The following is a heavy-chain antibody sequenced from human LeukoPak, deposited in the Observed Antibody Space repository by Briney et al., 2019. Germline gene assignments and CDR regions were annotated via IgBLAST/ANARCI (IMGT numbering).Heavy chain of an antibody. CDR3: AREPKPPAGGQLGIFDS. CDR2: LYYMRGA. J-gene: IGHJ4*02. CDR1: GGSISGYY. Sequence: SETLSLTCTVSGGSISGYYWSWSRQPPGKGVEWIGNLYYMRGAWYKSSLKSRVTISVDTSKNQFSLKLSSVTAADTAVYYCAREPKPPAGGQLGIFDSWGQGALVTVSS. D-gene: IGHD7-27*01. V-gene: IGHV4-59*12.